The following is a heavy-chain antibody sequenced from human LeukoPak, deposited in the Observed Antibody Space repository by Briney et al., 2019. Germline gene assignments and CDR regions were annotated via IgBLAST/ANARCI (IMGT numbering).Heavy chain of an antibody. Sequence: SVKVSCKASGGTFSSYAISWVRQAPGQGLEWMGGIIPIFGTANYAQKFQGRVTITADESTSTAYMELSSLRSEDTAVYYCARDPWAVVVPAAIDPPYYYYGMDVWGQGTTVTVSS. D-gene: IGHD2-2*02. J-gene: IGHJ6*02. CDR1: GGTFSSYA. CDR3: ARDPWAVVVPAAIDPPYYYYGMDV. CDR2: IIPIFGTA. V-gene: IGHV1-69*01.